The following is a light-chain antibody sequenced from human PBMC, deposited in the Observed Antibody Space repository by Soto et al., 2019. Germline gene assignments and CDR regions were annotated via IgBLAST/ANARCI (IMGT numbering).Light chain of an antibody. V-gene: IGKV1-17*01. Sequence: DIQMTQSPSSLSASVGDRVTITCRASQGIKNDLAWYQQKPGKAPERLIFAVSSLQSGVPSRFSGSGSGTEFTLTISSLQPEDFATYYCQQFNSYPITFGQGTRLEIK. J-gene: IGKJ5*01. CDR1: QGIKND. CDR3: QQFNSYPIT. CDR2: AVS.